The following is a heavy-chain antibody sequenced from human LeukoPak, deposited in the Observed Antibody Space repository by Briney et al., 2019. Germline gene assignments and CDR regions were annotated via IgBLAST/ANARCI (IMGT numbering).Heavy chain of an antibody. D-gene: IGHD4-17*01. CDR2: IYYSGST. Sequence: SETLSLTCTVSGGSISSYYWSWIRQPPGKGLEWIGYIYYSGSTNYNPSLKSRVTTSVDTSKNQFSLKLSSVTAADTAVYYCARLRPTSADAFDIWGQGTMVTVSS. V-gene: IGHV4-59*12. CDR1: GGSISSYY. J-gene: IGHJ3*02. CDR3: ARLRPTSADAFDI.